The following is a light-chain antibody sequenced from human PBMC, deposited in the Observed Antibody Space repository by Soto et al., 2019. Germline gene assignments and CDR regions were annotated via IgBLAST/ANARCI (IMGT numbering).Light chain of an antibody. J-gene: IGKJ5*01. V-gene: IGKV3-11*01. CDR1: QSVETY. CDR3: QQRSSWPIT. CDR2: YAS. Sequence: EIVLTQSPATLSLSPGERATLSCRASQSVETYLAWHQQRPGQAPRLLIYYASRRATGIPDRFSGSGSGTDFTLTISSLEPEDFAVYYCQQRSSWPITFGQGTRLEIK.